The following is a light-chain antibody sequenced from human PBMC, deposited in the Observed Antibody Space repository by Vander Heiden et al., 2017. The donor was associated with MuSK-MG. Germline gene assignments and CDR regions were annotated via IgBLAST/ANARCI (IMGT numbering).Light chain of an antibody. V-gene: IGKV3-20*01. CDR1: QSVSSSY. CDR2: GAS. Sequence: EIVLTPSPGTLSLSPGERATLSCRASQSVSSSYLAWYQQKPGQAPRLLIYGASSRATGIPDRFSGSGSGTDFTLTISRLEPEDFAVYSCQQYGSSPRTFGQGTKLEIK. J-gene: IGKJ2*01. CDR3: QQYGSSPRT.